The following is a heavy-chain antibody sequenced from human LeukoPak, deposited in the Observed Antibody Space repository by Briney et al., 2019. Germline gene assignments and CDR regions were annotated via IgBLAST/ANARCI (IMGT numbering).Heavy chain of an antibody. CDR1: GGSFSGYY. J-gene: IGHJ4*02. V-gene: IGHV4-34*01. CDR3: AREGSSGWYPDY. CDR2: INHSGSS. Sequence: SETLSLTCAVFGGSFSGYYWSWIRQPPGKGLEWIGEINHSGSSNYSPSLKSRVTISVDTSKNQFSLKLSSVTAADTAVYYCAREGSSGWYPDYWGQGTLVTVSS. D-gene: IGHD6-19*01.